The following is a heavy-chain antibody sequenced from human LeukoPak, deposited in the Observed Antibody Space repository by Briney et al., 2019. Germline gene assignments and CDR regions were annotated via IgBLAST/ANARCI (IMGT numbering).Heavy chain of an antibody. CDR2: IYSGGST. V-gene: IGHV3-53*01. CDR3: ARYITRHYYASSGYYHYFDY. J-gene: IGHJ4*02. Sequence: GGSLRLSCAASGFTVSSNYMSWVRQAPGKGLEWVSVIYSGGSTYYADSVKGRFTISRDNSKNTLYLQMNSLRAEDTAVYYCARYITRHYYASSGYYHYFDYWGQGTLVTVSS. D-gene: IGHD3-22*01. CDR1: GFTVSSNY.